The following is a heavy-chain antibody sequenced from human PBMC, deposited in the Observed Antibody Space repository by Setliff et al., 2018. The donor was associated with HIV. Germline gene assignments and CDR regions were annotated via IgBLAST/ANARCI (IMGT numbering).Heavy chain of an antibody. CDR3: ARDPSDGYGHFDY. CDR1: GGSISSHY. J-gene: IGHJ4*02. D-gene: IGHD5-18*01. CDR2: FTNRGST. Sequence: SETLSLTCTVSGGSISSHYWTWIRQPPGRGLEWIGRFTNRGSTDYNPSLKSRVTISIDRSRNQFSLKLSAVTAADTAVYFCARDPSDGYGHFDYWGQGALVTVSS. V-gene: IGHV4-4*08.